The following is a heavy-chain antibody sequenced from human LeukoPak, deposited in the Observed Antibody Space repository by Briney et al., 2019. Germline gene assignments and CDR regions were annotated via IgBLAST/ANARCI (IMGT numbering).Heavy chain of an antibody. J-gene: IGHJ4*02. D-gene: IGHD1-1*01. CDR2: IYTSGST. V-gene: IGHV4-4*07. CDR1: GGSISSYY. Sequence: SETLSLTCTVSGGSISSYYWSWIRQPAGKGLEWIGRIYTSGSTNYNPSLKSRVTMSVDTSKNQFSLKLSSVTAADTAVYYCARDWGTTGTEPRFDYWGQGTLVTVSS. CDR3: ARDWGTTGTEPRFDY.